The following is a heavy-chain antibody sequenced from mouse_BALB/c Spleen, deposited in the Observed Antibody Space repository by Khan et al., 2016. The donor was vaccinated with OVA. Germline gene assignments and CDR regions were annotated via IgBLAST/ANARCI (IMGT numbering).Heavy chain of an antibody. V-gene: IGHV5-6*01. Sequence: EVELVESGGDLVKPGGSLKLSCAASGFIFSSYSMSWVRQTPDKRLEWVATISSGGDYTYYPDNVKGRFTISRDNAKNTLYLQMSSLKSEDTAMYDCASHLTGSFAYWGQGTLVTVSA. CDR2: ISSGGDYT. D-gene: IGHD4-1*01. CDR3: ASHLTGSFAY. J-gene: IGHJ3*01. CDR1: GFIFSSYS.